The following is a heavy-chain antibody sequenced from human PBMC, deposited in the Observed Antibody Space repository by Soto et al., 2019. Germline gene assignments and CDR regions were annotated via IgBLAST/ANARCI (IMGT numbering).Heavy chain of an antibody. J-gene: IGHJ6*02. D-gene: IGHD3-3*01. CDR2: ISYDGSNK. CDR1: GFTFSSYG. Sequence: PGGSLRLSCAASGFTFSSYGMHWVRQAPGKGLEWVAVISYDGSNKYYADSVKGRFTISRDNSKNTLYLQMNSLRAEDTAVYYCARDMAYYDFWSGYYIGSRNYYYYYGMDVWGQGTTVTVSS. V-gene: IGHV3-30*03. CDR3: ARDMAYYDFWSGYYIGSRNYYYYYGMDV.